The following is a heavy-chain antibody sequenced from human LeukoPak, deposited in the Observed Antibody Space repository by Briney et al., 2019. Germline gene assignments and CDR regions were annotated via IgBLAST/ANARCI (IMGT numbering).Heavy chain of an antibody. CDR2: IYYSGST. D-gene: IGHD3-22*01. CDR1: GGSISSYY. Sequence: SETLSLTCTVSGGSISSYYWSWIRQPPGKRLEWIGYIYYSGSTKYNPSLKSRVTISVDTSKNQFSLKLSSVTAADTAVYYCARAPYFSESSGYYGFFQHWGQGTLVTVSS. CDR3: ARAPYFSESSGYYGFFQH. J-gene: IGHJ1*01. V-gene: IGHV4-59*01.